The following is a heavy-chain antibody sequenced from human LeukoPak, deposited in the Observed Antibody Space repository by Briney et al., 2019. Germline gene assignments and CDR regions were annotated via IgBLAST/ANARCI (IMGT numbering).Heavy chain of an antibody. CDR1: GYTFTSYY. CDR3: ARDLFAGSSSWYWFDP. CDR2: ISAYNGNT. V-gene: IGHV1-18*01. D-gene: IGHD6-13*01. J-gene: IGHJ5*02. Sequence: ASVKVSCKASGYTFTSYYIHWVRQAPGQGLEWMGWISAYNGNTNYAQKLQGRVTMTTDTSTSTAYMELRSLRSDDTAVYYCARDLFAGSSSWYWFDPWGQGTLVTVSS.